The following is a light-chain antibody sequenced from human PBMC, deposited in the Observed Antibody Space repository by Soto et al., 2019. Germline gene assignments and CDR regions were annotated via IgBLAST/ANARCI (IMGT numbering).Light chain of an antibody. CDR1: QDIRKD. Sequence: AIQMTQSPSSLSASVGDRVTITCRASQDIRKDLAWYQQKPGKAPQILIYGASTLQTGVPSRFSGSGSATDFTLTISSLQPEDSAAYYCLQDYNYPFTFGQGTKLDIK. CDR3: LQDYNYPFT. J-gene: IGKJ2*01. V-gene: IGKV1-6*01. CDR2: GAS.